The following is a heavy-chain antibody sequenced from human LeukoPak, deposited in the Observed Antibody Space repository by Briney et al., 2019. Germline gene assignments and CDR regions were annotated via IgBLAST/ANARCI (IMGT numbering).Heavy chain of an antibody. Sequence: SVKVSCKASGGTFSSYAISWVRQAPGQGLEWMGRIIPIFGIANYAQKFQGRVTITADKSTSTAYMELSSLRSEDTAVYFCAREDYGASGSSLGNLDYWGQGTLVTVSS. V-gene: IGHV1-69*04. D-gene: IGHD4/OR15-4a*01. CDR1: GGTFSSYA. J-gene: IGHJ4*02. CDR2: IIPIFGIA. CDR3: AREDYGASGSSLGNLDY.